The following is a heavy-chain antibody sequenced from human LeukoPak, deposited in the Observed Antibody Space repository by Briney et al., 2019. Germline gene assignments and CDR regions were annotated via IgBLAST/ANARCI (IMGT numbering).Heavy chain of an antibody. CDR2: IWYDGSNK. Sequence: PGGSLRLSCAASGFTFSSYGMHWVRQAPGKGLEWVAVIWYDGSNKYYADSVKGRFTISRDNSKNTLYLQMNSLRAEDTAVYYCARDPGSQQGFDYWGQGTLVTVSS. V-gene: IGHV3-33*01. CDR1: GFTFSSYG. CDR3: ARDPGSQQGFDY. D-gene: IGHD1/OR15-1a*01. J-gene: IGHJ4*02.